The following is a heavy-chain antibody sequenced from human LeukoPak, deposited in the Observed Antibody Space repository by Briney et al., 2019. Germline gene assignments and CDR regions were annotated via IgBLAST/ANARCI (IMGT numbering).Heavy chain of an antibody. J-gene: IGHJ4*02. CDR3: ATGRYSGSVDY. CDR1: GYSLGSGFY. V-gene: IGHV4-38-2*01. CDR2: MYHTGTI. D-gene: IGHD1-26*01. Sequence: SETLSLTCAVSGYSLGSGFYCGWVRQPPGKGLERIGNMYHTGTIYYNPSLRSRLTISEDTSKSHFSLTVDSVTAADTAVYYCATGRYSGSVDYWGQGILVTVSS.